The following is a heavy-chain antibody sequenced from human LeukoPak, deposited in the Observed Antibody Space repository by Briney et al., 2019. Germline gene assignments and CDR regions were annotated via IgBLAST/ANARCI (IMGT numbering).Heavy chain of an antibody. D-gene: IGHD3-9*01. V-gene: IGHV3-23*01. CDR2: ISGSGGTT. CDR1: GFTFSSYA. CDR3: AKAPLRYFDPNNWFDP. Sequence: TGGSLRLSCAASGFTFSSYAMSWVRQAPGKGLEWVSGISGSGGTTYYADSVKGRFTISRDNSKNTLYLQMNSLRAEDTAVYYCAKAPLRYFDPNNWFDPWGQGTLVTVSS. J-gene: IGHJ5*02.